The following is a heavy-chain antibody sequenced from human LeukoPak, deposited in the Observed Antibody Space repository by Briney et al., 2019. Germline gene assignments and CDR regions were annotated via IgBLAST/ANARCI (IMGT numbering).Heavy chain of an antibody. CDR1: GGSFSGYY. CDR3: ARGPYSSSWYFAAGFDY. V-gene: IGHV4-34*01. D-gene: IGHD6-13*01. Sequence: SETLSLTCAVYGGSFSGYYWSWIRQPPGKGLEWIGETNHSGSTNYNPSLKSRVTISVDTSKNQFSLKLSSVTAADTAVYYCARGPYSSSWYFAAGFDYWGQGTLVTVSS. J-gene: IGHJ4*02. CDR2: TNHSGST.